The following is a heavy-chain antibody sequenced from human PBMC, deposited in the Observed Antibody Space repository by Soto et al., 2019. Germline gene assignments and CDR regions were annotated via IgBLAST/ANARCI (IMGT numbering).Heavy chain of an antibody. CDR3: ARGVTTDHYFDY. J-gene: IGHJ4*02. V-gene: IGHV4-31*03. CDR2: IYYSGST. Sequence: QVQLQESGPGLVKPSQTLSLTCTVSGGSISSGGYYWSWIRQHPGKGLEWIGYIYYSGSTYYNPSLKSRVNISVDASKNQFSLKLRSVTAADTAVYYCARGVTTDHYFDYWGQGNLVTVSS. D-gene: IGHD4-17*01. CDR1: GGSISSGGYY.